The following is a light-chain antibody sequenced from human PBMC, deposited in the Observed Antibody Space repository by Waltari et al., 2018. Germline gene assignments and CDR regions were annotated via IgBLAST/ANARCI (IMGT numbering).Light chain of an antibody. V-gene: IGKV3-11*01. CDR3: QQRSSWPLT. Sequence: EIVLIQSPAPLALSPGARATLSCRASQSVRNDLAWCQPRPGQVPRLLIYDTSNRGTGVPARFSGSGSGTDFTLTISSRESEDFAVYYCQQRSSWPLTFGGGTKVQIK. CDR2: DTS. CDR1: QSVRND. J-gene: IGKJ4*01.